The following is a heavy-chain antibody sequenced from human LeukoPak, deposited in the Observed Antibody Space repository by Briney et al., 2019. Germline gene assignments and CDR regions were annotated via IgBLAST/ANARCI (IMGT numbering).Heavy chain of an antibody. CDR3: ARDNYYDSSGIDY. D-gene: IGHD3-22*01. Sequence: PPETLSLTCAVYGGSFSGYYWSWIRQPPGKGLEWIGEINHSGSTNYNPSLKSRVTISVDTSKNQFSLKLSSVTAADTAVYYCARDNYYDSSGIDYWGQGTLVTVSS. V-gene: IGHV4-34*01. J-gene: IGHJ4*02. CDR1: GGSFSGYY. CDR2: INHSGST.